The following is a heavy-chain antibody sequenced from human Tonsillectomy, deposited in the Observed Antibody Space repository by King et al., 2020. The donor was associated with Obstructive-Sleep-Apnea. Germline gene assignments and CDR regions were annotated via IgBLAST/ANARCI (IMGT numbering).Heavy chain of an antibody. D-gene: IGHD5-24*01. CDR3: MRDRDGYNF. CDR2: IDVDGTNT. V-gene: IGHV3-74*01. J-gene: IGHJ4*02. CDR1: GFTFSRYL. Sequence: VQLVESGGGLVQPGGSLRLSCAASGFTFSRYLMHWVRQAPGKGLAWVSRIDVDGTNTHYTDSVKGRFTISRDNAKNTLYLQMNSLTAEDTSVYYCMRDRDGYNFWGQGTLVTVSS.